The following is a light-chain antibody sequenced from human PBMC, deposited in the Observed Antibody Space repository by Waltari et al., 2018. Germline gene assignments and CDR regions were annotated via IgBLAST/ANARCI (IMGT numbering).Light chain of an antibody. CDR3: QQRNGYPIT. V-gene: IGKV3-11*01. CDR2: DAS. J-gene: IGKJ5*01. Sequence: EIVLTQSPATLFLSPGERATLSCRASQSVSSNLAWYQQKPGQAPRLLVYDASNRATGVPARFSGSGSGTDFTLIISSLEPEDFATYYCQQRNGYPITFGQGTRLEIK. CDR1: QSVSSN.